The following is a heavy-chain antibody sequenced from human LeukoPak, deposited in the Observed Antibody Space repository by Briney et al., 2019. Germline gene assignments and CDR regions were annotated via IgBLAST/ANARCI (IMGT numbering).Heavy chain of an antibody. D-gene: IGHD6-19*01. CDR2: IKVEGSEK. V-gene: IGHV3-7*01. J-gene: IGHJ4*02. Sequence: GGSLRLSCAASGFTFSSYWMSWVRQAPGKGLEWVASIKVEGSEKHYVDSVKGRFTISRDNAKNSLYLQMNSLRAEDTAVYYCVRDPPRTVPGIDFDYWGQGTLVTVSS. CDR1: GFTFSSYW. CDR3: VRDPPRTVPGIDFDY.